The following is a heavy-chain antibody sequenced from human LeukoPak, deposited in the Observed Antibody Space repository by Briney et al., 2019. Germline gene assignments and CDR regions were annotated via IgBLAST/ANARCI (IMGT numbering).Heavy chain of an antibody. CDR1: GGTFNDYA. CDR3: ARGLARTSMVTRGGVRFDY. V-gene: IGHV1-8*02. J-gene: IGHJ4*02. CDR2: MNPNSGNT. D-gene: IGHD5-18*01. Sequence: ASVKVSCKASGGTFNDYAFNWVRQATGQGLEWMGWMNPNSGNTGYAQKFQGRVTMTRNTSISTANMELSSLRSEDTAVYYCARGLARTSMVTRGGVRFDYWGQGTLVTVSS.